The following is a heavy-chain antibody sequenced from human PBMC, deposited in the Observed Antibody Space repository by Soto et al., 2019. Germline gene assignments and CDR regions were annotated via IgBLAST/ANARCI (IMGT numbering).Heavy chain of an antibody. D-gene: IGHD3-10*01. CDR3: ARKYHFGSGSHLYYFDY. CDR2: ISADGGST. CDR1: GFTFSHYA. Sequence: EVQLLESGGDLVQPGGSLRLSCAASGFTFSHYAMSWVRQAPGKGLEWVSTISADGGSTYYGDSVKGRFSISRDNSKKTLYLQLNSLRAEDTSVYYCARKYHFGSGSHLYYFDYWGQGGLVIVSS. J-gene: IGHJ4*02. V-gene: IGHV3-23*01.